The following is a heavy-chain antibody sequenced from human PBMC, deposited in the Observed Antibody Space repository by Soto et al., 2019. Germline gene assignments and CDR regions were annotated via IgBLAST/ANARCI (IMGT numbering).Heavy chain of an antibody. CDR1: GFAFITYN. J-gene: IGHJ3*01. D-gene: IGHD4-17*01. CDR2: ISTSGTYV. CDR3: ATIGDRDGFDL. V-gene: IGHV3-21*06. Sequence: EVQLVESGGGLVKPGESLRLSCAASGFAFITYNMKWVRQAPGKGLEWVSSISTSGTYVFYAGSVRGRFTIFRDDAKNSLHLQMNSLRAEDTALYYCATIGDRDGFDLWGQGTEVTVSA.